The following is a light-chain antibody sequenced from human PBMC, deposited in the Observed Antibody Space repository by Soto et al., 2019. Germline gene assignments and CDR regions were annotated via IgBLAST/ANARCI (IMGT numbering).Light chain of an antibody. CDR3: QKYNGAQWT. V-gene: IGKV1-27*01. CDR2: AAS. J-gene: IGKJ1*01. CDR1: QGIANY. Sequence: DIQMTQSPSYLSASVGDRVTIACRASQGIANYLVWYQQKPGKVPRLLIYAASTLQSGVPSRFSGRGSGTDFTLTISSLQSEDVATYYCQKYNGAQWTFGQGPRWIS.